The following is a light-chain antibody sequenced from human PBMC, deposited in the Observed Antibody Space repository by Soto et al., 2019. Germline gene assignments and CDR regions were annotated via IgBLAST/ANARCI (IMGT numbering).Light chain of an antibody. CDR2: EDT. Sequence: QPVLTQPASVSGSPGQSITISCAGTSDDVGSYNLVSWYQQYPGKAPKLIIYEDTKRPSGVSNRFSGSKSGNTASLTISGLQAEDEADYYCCSYAGSSTFYVFGTGNKVTVL. V-gene: IGLV2-23*01. CDR3: CSYAGSSTFYV. J-gene: IGLJ1*01. CDR1: SDDVGSYNL.